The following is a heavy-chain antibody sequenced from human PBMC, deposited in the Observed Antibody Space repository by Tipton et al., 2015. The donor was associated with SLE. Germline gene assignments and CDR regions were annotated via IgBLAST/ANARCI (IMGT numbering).Heavy chain of an antibody. J-gene: IGHJ6*02. CDR3: ARDVGGQQWLPTYYYYGMDV. D-gene: IGHD6-19*01. CDR2: IYHSGST. Sequence: TLSLTCTVSGGSITSSNWWSWVRQPPGKGLEWIGEIYHSGSTNYNSSLKSRLTISVDTSKNQFSLKLSSVTAADTAVYYCARDVGGQQWLPTYYYYGMDVWGQGTTVTVSS. CDR1: GGSITSSNW. V-gene: IGHV4-4*02.